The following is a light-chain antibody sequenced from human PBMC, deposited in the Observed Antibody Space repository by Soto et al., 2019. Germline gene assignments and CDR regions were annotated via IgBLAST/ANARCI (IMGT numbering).Light chain of an antibody. J-gene: IGKJ4*01. CDR1: QSISSY. Sequence: DIQMTQSPSSLSASVGDRVTITCRASQSISSYLNWYQQKPGKAPKLLIYAASSLQSGVPSRFSGSGSGTDFTLTISSLQPEDFATYYCQQSYSTPSRTFGGGTKV. CDR3: QQSYSTPSRT. CDR2: AAS. V-gene: IGKV1-39*01.